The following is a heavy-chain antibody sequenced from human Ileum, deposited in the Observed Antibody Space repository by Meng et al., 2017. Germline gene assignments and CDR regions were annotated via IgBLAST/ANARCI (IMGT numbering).Heavy chain of an antibody. CDR1: GFNVTSNY. V-gene: IGHV3-66*02. D-gene: IGHD3-10*01. CDR3: AKDTGYGVGTYYCDY. CDR2: IQSGGDT. J-gene: IGHJ4*02. Sequence: GGSLRLSCAASGFNVTSNYMSWVRQAPGKGLEWVSVIQSGGDTYYADSVKGRFTISRDKSKNTLYLQMNSVRAEDTAVYYCAKDTGYGVGTYYCDYWGQGTLVTVSS.